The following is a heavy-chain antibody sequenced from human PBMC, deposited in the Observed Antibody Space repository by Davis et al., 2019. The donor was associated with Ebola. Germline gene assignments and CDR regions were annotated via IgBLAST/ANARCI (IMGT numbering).Heavy chain of an antibody. CDR2: INPSGGST. V-gene: IGHV1-46*01. CDR1: GYTFTSYY. D-gene: IGHD3-10*01. CDR3: AREGVTMVQGVITWKAFEY. J-gene: IGHJ4*02. Sequence: AASVTVSCKASGYTFTSYYMHWVRQAPGQGLEWMGIINPSGGSTSYAQKFQGRITMTRDTSTSTVYMELSSLRSEGTAVYYCAREGVTMVQGVITWKAFEYWGQGTPVTVSS.